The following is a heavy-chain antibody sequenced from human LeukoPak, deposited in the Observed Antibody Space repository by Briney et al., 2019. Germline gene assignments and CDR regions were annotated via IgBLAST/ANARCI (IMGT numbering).Heavy chain of an antibody. CDR2: TTGSSGDT. CDR1: GFTFSDYA. CDR3: ARDGAAAGTDYYYYMDV. J-gene: IGHJ6*03. V-gene: IGHV3-11*06. D-gene: IGHD6-13*01. Sequence: GGSLRLSCAASGFTFSDYALSWVRQTPGKGLEWVAATTGSSGDTYHADSVKGRFAISRDNAKNSLYLQMSNLRAEDTAVYYCARDGAAAGTDYYYYMDVWGKGTTVTVSS.